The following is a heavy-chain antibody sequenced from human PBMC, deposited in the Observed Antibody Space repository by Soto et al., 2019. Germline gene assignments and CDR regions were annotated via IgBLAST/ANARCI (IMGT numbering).Heavy chain of an antibody. CDR2: IDPDSGAT. Sequence: QLVQSGAEVKSPGASVKVTCQASGYTFADYYLHWVRQAPGQGLEWVGWIDPDSGATKYAQKCHGRVTMTRDTSIRTADMELSRLTSDETAMYYCARDRSALVKGLYYYGLDVWGLGTTVTVSS. CDR3: ARDRSALVKGLYYYGLDV. CDR1: GYTFADYY. D-gene: IGHD5-18*01. J-gene: IGHJ6*02. V-gene: IGHV1-2*02.